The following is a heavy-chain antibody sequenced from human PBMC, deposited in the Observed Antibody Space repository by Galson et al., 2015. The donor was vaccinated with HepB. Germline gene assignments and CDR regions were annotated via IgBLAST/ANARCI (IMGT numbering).Heavy chain of an antibody. Sequence: ETLSLTCAVYGGSFSGYYWSWIRQPPGKGLEWIGEINHSGSTNYNPSLKSRVTISVDTSKNQFSLKLSSVTAADTAVYYCAREKGLGATHWGQGTLVTVS. CDR1: GGSFSGYY. CDR3: AREKGLGATH. CDR2: INHSGST. V-gene: IGHV4-34*01. D-gene: IGHD1-26*01. J-gene: IGHJ4*02.